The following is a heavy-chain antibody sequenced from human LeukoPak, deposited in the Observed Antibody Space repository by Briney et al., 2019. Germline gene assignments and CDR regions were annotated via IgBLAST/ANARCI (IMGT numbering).Heavy chain of an antibody. CDR1: GGSISSYY. J-gene: IGHJ3*02. CDR2: IYYSGST. CDR3: ARLRPWDCSGGSCAVRDAFDI. V-gene: IGHV4-59*01. Sequence: PSETLSLTCTVSGGSISSYYWSWIRQPPGKGLEWIGYIYYSGSTNYNPSLKSRVTISVDTSKNQFSLKLSSVTAADTAVYYCARLRPWDCSGGSCAVRDAFDIWGQGTMVTVSS. D-gene: IGHD2-15*01.